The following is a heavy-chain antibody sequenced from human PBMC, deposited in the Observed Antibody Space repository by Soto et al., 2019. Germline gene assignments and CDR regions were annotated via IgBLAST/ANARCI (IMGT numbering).Heavy chain of an antibody. CDR2: IYWNDDK. CDR1: GISLSTSGVG. D-gene: IGHD4-17*01. J-gene: IGHJ4*02. V-gene: IGHV2-5*01. CDR3: ANLGAGCPLRCTTPFRYY. Sequence: QITLKESGHPLVKPTQTLTLTCTFSGISLSTSGVGVGWIRQPPGKALEWLALIYWNDDKRYSPSLKSRLTITKDTYKNQVVLTMTTMDPVDTATYYCANLGAGCPLRCTTPFRYYWGQGTLVTASS.